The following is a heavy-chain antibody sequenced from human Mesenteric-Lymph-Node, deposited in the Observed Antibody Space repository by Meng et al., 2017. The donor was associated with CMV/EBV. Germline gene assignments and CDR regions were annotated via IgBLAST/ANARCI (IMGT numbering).Heavy chain of an antibody. Sequence: GESLKISCAASGFTFSSYGMHWVRQAPGKGLEWVAFIWYDGSNKYYVDSVKGRFTISRDNSRNTLHLQMNSLRSEDTAVYYCARGGRITIFGVVILALDYWGQGTLVTVSS. J-gene: IGHJ4*02. V-gene: IGHV3-30*02. D-gene: IGHD3-3*01. CDR1: GFTFSSYG. CDR3: ARGGRITIFGVVILALDY. CDR2: IWYDGSNK.